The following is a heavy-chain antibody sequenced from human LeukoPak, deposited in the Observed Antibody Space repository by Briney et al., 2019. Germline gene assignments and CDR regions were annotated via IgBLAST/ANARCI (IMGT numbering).Heavy chain of an antibody. CDR3: ARHRGSVFEGYMDV. V-gene: IGHV3-33*01. J-gene: IGHJ6*03. CDR1: GFTLGNHG. D-gene: IGHD2-8*01. CDR2: IFSNGVNK. Sequence: PGTSLRLSCAASGFTLGNHGMHWVRQAPGKGLEWVAIIFSNGVNKYCADSMKGRFTISRDTSKNTLFLEMESLRTEDTAVYYSARHRGSVFEGYMDVWGKGTTVTVSS.